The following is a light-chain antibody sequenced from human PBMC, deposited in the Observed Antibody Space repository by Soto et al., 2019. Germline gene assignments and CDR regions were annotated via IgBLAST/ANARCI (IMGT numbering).Light chain of an antibody. CDR2: EVT. CDR3: TSHAGTNNFPYV. J-gene: IGLJ1*01. V-gene: IGLV2-8*01. Sequence: QSALTHPPSASGSPGQSVTISCTGTSSDVGAYNYVSWYQHRPGKAPKLMIYEVTKRPSGVPDRFSGAKSGNTASLTVSGLQAEDEADYYCTSHAGTNNFPYVFGTGTKLTVL. CDR1: SSDVGAYNY.